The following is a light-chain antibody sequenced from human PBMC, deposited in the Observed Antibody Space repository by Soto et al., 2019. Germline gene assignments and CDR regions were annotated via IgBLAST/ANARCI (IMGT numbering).Light chain of an antibody. CDR3: SSYTSSSTYV. V-gene: IGLV2-14*01. Sequence: QSVLTQPASVSGSPGRSITISCTGTSSDVGGYNYVSWYQQHPGKAPKLMIYDVTNRPSGVSNRFSGSKSGNTASLTISGLQAEDEADYYCSSYTSSSTYVFGTGTKVPVL. CDR1: SSDVGGYNY. CDR2: DVT. J-gene: IGLJ1*01.